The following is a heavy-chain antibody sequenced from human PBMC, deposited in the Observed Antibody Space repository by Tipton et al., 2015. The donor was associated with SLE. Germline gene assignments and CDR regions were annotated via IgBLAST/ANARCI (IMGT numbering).Heavy chain of an antibody. CDR1: GGSIGNNY. D-gene: IGHD6-19*01. J-gene: IGHJ4*02. CDR2: FYTDGST. V-gene: IGHV4-4*07. CDR3: ARDLVAGGGNIDY. Sequence: TLSLTCTVSGGSIGNNYWNWFRQSTGKGLEWVGRFYTDGSTRHKPSPESRLSPPFESRVTMSVYPSKNQFPLTLMSVTAADTTVYFCARDLVAGGGNIDYWGQGTLVTVSS.